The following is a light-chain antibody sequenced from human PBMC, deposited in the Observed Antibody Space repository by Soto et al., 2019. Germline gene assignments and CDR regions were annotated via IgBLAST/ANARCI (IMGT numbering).Light chain of an antibody. CDR1: QTVSSN. CDR3: QQYNNWPPWT. J-gene: IGKJ1*01. CDR2: GAS. V-gene: IGKV3-15*01. Sequence: EGALTMAPSPPTLSLWPSDTLSVTASQTVSSNLAWYQQRPGQAPRLLMYGASTRAAGIPARFSGSGSGTDFTLTISSLQSEDFAVYYCQQYNNWPPWTFGQGTKVDI.